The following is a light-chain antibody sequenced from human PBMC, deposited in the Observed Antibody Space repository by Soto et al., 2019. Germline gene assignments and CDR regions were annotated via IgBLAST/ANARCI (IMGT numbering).Light chain of an antibody. CDR1: SSDVGGYNY. CDR2: DVS. J-gene: IGLJ1*01. CDR3: SSYTSSSTLLYV. V-gene: IGLV2-14*01. Sequence: QSALTQPASVSGSPGQSITISCTGTSSDVGGYNYVSWYQQHPGKAPKLMIYDVSNRTSGVSNRFSGSKSGNTASLTISGLQAEDEAYYYGSSYTSSSTLLYVFGTGTKLTVL.